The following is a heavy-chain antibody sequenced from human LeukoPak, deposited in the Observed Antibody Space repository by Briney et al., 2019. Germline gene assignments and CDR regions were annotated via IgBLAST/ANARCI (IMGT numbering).Heavy chain of an antibody. CDR1: GFTFSSYG. CDR2: IWYDGSNK. D-gene: IGHD1-26*01. Sequence: GGSLRLSCAASGFTFSSYGMHWVRQAPGKGLEWVAVIWYDGSNKYYADSVKGRFTISRDNSKNTLYLQMNSLRVEDSAVYYCAREGDYTWSFLIWGQGTMVTVSS. CDR3: AREGDYTWSFLI. V-gene: IGHV3-33*01. J-gene: IGHJ3*02.